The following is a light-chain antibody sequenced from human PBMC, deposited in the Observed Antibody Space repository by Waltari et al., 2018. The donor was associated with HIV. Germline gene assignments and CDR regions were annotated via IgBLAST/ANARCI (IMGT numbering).Light chain of an antibody. CDR1: SSNLGNTY. J-gene: IGLJ2*01. CDR3: GAWDSSLSVVV. V-gene: IGLV1-51*01. Sequence: QPVLTQPPSVSAAPGLKITISCSGSSSNLGNTYVSWYQQLPGAAPKVFIYDNNKRPSGIPDRFSGSKSGTSATLGITGLQTGDEADYYCGAWDSSLSVVVFGGGTKVTVL. CDR2: DNN.